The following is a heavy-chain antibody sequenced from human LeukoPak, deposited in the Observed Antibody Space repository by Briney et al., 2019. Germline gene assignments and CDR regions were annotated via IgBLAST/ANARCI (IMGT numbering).Heavy chain of an antibody. D-gene: IGHD3-22*01. Sequence: GGSLRLSCAASGFSFSSYSMDWVRQAPGKGLEWVSSISGNSGYIYYADSVKGRFTISRDNAKNSLYLQMNSLRAEDTAVYYCARGVYDSSGYYYWGQGTLVTVSS. CDR2: ISGNSGYI. CDR1: GFSFSSYS. J-gene: IGHJ4*02. V-gene: IGHV3-21*01. CDR3: ARGVYDSSGYYY.